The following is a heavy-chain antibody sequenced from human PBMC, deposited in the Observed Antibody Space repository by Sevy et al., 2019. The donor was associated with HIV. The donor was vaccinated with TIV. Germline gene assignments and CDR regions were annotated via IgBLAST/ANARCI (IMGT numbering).Heavy chain of an antibody. D-gene: IGHD4-17*01. Sequence: ASVKVSCKASGYTFTGQYIHWVRQAPGQGLEWMGWINPNSGGTNYAQEFQGRVTMTRDTSINTAYMELGSLTSDDTAVYYCARLTTMPTSDDYGMDVWGQGTTVTVSS. V-gene: IGHV1-2*02. CDR2: INPNSGGT. J-gene: IGHJ6*02. CDR3: ARLTTMPTSDDYGMDV. CDR1: GYTFTGQY.